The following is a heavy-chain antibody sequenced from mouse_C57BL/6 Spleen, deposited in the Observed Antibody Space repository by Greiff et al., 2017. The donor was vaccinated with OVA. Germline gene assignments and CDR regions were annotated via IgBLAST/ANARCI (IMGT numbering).Heavy chain of an antibody. J-gene: IGHJ4*01. D-gene: IGHD2-2*01. CDR3: ARGAVTGSMDY. CDR2: INPNNGGT. Sequence: VQLQQSGPELVKPGASVKISCKASGYTFTDYYMNWVKQSHGKSLEWIGDINPNNGGTSYNQKFKGKATLTVDKSSSTAYMELRSLTSEDSAVYYCARGAVTGSMDYWGQGTSVTVSS. V-gene: IGHV1-26*01. CDR1: GYTFTDYY.